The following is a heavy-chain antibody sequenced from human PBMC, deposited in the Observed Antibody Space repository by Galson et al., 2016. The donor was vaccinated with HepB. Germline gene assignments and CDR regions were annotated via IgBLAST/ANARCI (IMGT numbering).Heavy chain of an antibody. CDR3: AKDVWRGSGTDYNGMDV. Sequence: SLRLSCAAYGFTFSSYGMHWVRQAPGKGLEWVAVISYDGSDKYYADSVKGRFTISRDNSKNPLYLQMSRLRAEDTAVYYCAKDVWRGSGTDYNGMDVWGQGTTVTVSS. D-gene: IGHD1-1*01. J-gene: IGHJ6*02. CDR1: GFTFSSYG. CDR2: ISYDGSDK. V-gene: IGHV3-30*18.